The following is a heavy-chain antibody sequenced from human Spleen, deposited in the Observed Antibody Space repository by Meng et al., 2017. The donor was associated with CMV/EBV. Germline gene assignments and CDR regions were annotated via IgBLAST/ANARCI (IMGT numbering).Heavy chain of an antibody. J-gene: IGHJ4*02. D-gene: IGHD4-23*01. CDR3: ARDQRWLLDY. CDR1: GYTLNELS. CDR2: INPSGGST. Sequence: ASVKVSCKVSGYTLNELSIHWVRQAPGQGLEWMGIINPSGGSTSYAQKFQGRVTMTRDTSTSTVYMELSSLRSEDTAVYYCARDQRWLLDYWGQGTLVTVSS. V-gene: IGHV1-46*02.